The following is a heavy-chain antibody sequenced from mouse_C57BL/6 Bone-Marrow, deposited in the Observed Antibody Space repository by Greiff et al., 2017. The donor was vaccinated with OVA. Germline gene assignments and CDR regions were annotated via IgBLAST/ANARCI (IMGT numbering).Heavy chain of an antibody. CDR1: GFTFSSYG. J-gene: IGHJ2*01. CDR2: ISSGGSYT. V-gene: IGHV5-6*01. D-gene: IGHD1-1*01. Sequence: VQLKESGGDLVKPGGSLKLSCAASGFTFSSYGMSWVRQTPDKRLEWVATISSGGSYTYYPDSVKGRFTISRDNAKNTLYLQMSSLKSEDTAMYYCARFITTVVPYYFDYWGQGTTLTVSS. CDR3: ARFITTVVPYYFDY.